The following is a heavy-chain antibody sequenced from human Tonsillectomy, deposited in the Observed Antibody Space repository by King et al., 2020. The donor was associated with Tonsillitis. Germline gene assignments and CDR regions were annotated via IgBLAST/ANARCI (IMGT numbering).Heavy chain of an antibody. V-gene: IGHV3-30-3*01. CDR3: ASPVDDFWSGYYGAYFDY. J-gene: IGHJ4*02. D-gene: IGHD3-3*01. CDR1: GFTLSRYA. Sequence: VQLMESGGGVVQPGRSLRLSCAASGFTLSRYAMHWVRQAPGKGLEWVAVVSYDGSSKYYADSVKGRFTISRDNSKNTLYLQMNSLRTEDTAVYYCASPVDDFWSGYYGAYFDYWGQGTLVTVSS. CDR2: VSYDGSSK.